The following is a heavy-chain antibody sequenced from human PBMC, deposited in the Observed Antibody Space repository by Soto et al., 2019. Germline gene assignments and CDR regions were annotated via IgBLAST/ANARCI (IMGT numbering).Heavy chain of an antibody. J-gene: IGHJ6*02. D-gene: IGHD1-26*01. CDR3: VKGQSSTWSQTGGMDV. CDR2: IDDSGVGT. Sequence: EVQLLESGGGLVQPGGSLRLSCAASGFTFTTYAMTWARQAPGKGLEWVSGIDDSGVGTYYADSVKGRFTISRDNSKNVLFLQMGSLRAEDTAVYYCVKGQSSTWSQTGGMDVWGQGTTVTVSS. V-gene: IGHV3-23*01. CDR1: GFTFTTYA.